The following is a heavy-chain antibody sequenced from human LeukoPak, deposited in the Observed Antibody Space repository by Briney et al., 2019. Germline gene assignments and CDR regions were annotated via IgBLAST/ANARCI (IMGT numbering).Heavy chain of an antibody. Sequence: ASVKVSCKASGGTFSSYAISWVRQAPGQGLEWMGGTIPIFGTANYAQKFQGRVTITTDESTSTAYMELSSLRSEDTAVYYCASFGGRDGYETDGFDYWGQGTLVTVSS. CDR1: GGTFSSYA. CDR3: ASFGGRDGYETDGFDY. J-gene: IGHJ4*02. D-gene: IGHD5-24*01. CDR2: TIPIFGTA. V-gene: IGHV1-69*05.